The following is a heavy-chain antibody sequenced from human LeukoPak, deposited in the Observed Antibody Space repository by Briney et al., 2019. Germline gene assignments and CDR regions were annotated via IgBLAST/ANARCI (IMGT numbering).Heavy chain of an antibody. V-gene: IGHV3-7*01. CDR1: GFTFSSYW. CDR2: IKQDGSEK. D-gene: IGHD5-18*01. CDR3: ARAFPQGSWIQLWLKEATIESYYFDY. J-gene: IGHJ4*02. Sequence: PGGSLRLSCAASGFTFSSYWMSWVRQAPGKGLEWVANIKQDGSEKYYVDSVKGRFTISRDNAKNSLYLQMNSLRAEDTAVYYCARAFPQGSWIQLWLKEATIESYYFDYWGQGTLVTVSS.